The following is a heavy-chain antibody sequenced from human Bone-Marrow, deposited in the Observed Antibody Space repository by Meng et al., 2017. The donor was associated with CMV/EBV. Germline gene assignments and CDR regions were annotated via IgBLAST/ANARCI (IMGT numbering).Heavy chain of an antibody. Sequence: GESLKISCAVSGFTFSSYAMSWVRQAPGKGLEWVSVISASGGDTFYADSVKGRFTISRDNAKNSLYLQMNSLRAEDTAVYYCARAVDINFRFLASYYNGMDVWGQGTTATVSS. J-gene: IGHJ6*02. CDR1: GFTFSSYA. D-gene: IGHD3-3*01. V-gene: IGHV3-23*01. CDR3: ARAVDINFRFLASYYNGMDV. CDR2: ISASGGDT.